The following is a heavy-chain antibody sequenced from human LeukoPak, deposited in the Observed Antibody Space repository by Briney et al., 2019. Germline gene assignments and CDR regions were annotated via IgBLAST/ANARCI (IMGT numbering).Heavy chain of an antibody. D-gene: IGHD3-10*01. CDR1: GYTFTRYF. CDR3: ARDKDRYGSGPFDF. CDR2: LNPDSGHA. J-gene: IGHJ4*01. V-gene: IGHV1-2*02. Sequence: GASVKVSCKASGYTFTRYFIHWVRQAPGQGLEWIGWLNPDSGHANYAQKSRGRVTLTRDTSINTSYKELSYLTSDDTAIYYCARDKDRYGSGPFDFWGRGTLVTVSS.